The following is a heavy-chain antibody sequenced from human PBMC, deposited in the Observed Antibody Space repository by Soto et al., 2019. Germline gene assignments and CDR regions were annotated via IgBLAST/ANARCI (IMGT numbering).Heavy chain of an antibody. D-gene: IGHD3-3*01. CDR2: ISTSIGAT. CDR3: ARDLNDFRRGHLSFDY. V-gene: IGHV3-23*01. J-gene: IGHJ4*02. Sequence: PGGSLRLSCTASGFAFSNYAMGWVRQAPGKGLEWVSSISTSIGATYYADSVKGRFTISRDDSKNTLYLQMNSLRAEDTAVYYCARDLNDFRRGHLSFDYRGQGTLGSVSS. CDR1: GFAFSNYA.